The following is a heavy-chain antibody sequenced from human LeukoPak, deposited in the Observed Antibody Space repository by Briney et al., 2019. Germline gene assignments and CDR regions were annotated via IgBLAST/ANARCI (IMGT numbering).Heavy chain of an antibody. V-gene: IGHV3-9*01. J-gene: IGHJ6*02. Sequence: SGGSLRLSCAASGFTFDDYAMHWVRQAPGKGLEWVSGISWNSGSIGYADSVKGRFTISRDNAKNSLYLQMNSLRAEDTALYYCAKDIEAPIAVAGTGGMDVWGQGTTVTVSS. CDR3: AKDIEAPIAVAGTGGMDV. CDR1: GFTFDDYA. D-gene: IGHD6-19*01. CDR2: ISWNSGSI.